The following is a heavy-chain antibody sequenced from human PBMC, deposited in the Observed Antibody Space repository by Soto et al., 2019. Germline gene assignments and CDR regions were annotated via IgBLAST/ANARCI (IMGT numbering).Heavy chain of an antibody. J-gene: IGHJ6*02. V-gene: IGHV3-30-3*01. Sequence: QVQLVESGGGVVQPGRSLRLSCAASGFTFISYAMHWVRQAPGKALEWVAVISFDGSTEYYADSVKGRFTISRDNSKNTVYLQMNSLRSEDTAVYYCARSRHGSGSYTHFYYGLDVWGQGTTVTVSS. CDR3: ARSRHGSGSYTHFYYGLDV. CDR2: ISFDGSTE. CDR1: GFTFISYA. D-gene: IGHD3-10*01.